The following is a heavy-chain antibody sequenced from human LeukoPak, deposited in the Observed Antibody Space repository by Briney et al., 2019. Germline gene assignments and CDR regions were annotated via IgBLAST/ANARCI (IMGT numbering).Heavy chain of an antibody. Sequence: GASVKVSCKASGYTFTSYDINWVRQATGQGLEWMGWMNPNSGNTGYAQRFQGRVTMTRNTSISTAYMELSSLRSEDTAVYYCARVFGVATIRKGRYYFDYWGQGTLVTVSS. J-gene: IGHJ4*02. V-gene: IGHV1-8*01. D-gene: IGHD5-12*01. CDR1: GYTFTSYD. CDR3: ARVFGVATIRKGRYYFDY. CDR2: MNPNSGNT.